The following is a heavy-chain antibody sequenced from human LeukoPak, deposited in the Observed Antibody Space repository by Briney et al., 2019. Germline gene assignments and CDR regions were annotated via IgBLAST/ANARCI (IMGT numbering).Heavy chain of an antibody. CDR2: IYYSGST. D-gene: IGHD3-3*02. Sequence: SQTLSLTCTVSGGSITSQYCNWTRQPPGKGLEWIGYIYYSGSTNYNPSLASRVTISVDTSKNQVSLKLNSVTAADTAVYYCARLSSYGIYYSDYWGQGTLVTVSS. CDR1: GGSITSQY. CDR3: ARLSSYGIYYSDY. V-gene: IGHV4-59*11. J-gene: IGHJ4*02.